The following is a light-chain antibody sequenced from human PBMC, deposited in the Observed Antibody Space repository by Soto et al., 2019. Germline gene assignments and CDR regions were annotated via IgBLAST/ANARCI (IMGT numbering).Light chain of an antibody. V-gene: IGKV3-20*01. Sequence: EIVLTQSPDTLSLSPGERATLSCRASQFFGSDYLAWYQQKPGQPPRLLIYGASRRATGIPDRFSGSGSGTDFTLTISSLEAEDVAFYWCQQYFDVPFTFGGGTKVDIK. CDR3: QQYFDVPFT. J-gene: IGKJ4*01. CDR2: GAS. CDR1: QFFGSDY.